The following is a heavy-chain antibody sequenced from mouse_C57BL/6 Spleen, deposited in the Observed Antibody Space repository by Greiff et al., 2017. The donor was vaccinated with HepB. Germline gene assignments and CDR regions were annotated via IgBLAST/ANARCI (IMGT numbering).Heavy chain of an antibody. V-gene: IGHV1-26*01. CDR2: INPNNGGT. CDR3: ARDPRDYYGSSFPYFDV. Sequence: EVQLQQSGPELVKPGASVKISCKASGYTFTDYYMNWVKQSHGKSLEWIGDINPNNGGTSYNQKFKGKATLTVDKSSSTAYMELRSLTSEDSAVYYCARDPRDYYGSSFPYFDVWGTGTTVTVSS. J-gene: IGHJ1*03. D-gene: IGHD1-1*01. CDR1: GYTFTDYY.